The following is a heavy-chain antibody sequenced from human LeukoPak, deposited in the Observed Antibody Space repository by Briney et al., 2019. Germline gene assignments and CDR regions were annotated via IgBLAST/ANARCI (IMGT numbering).Heavy chain of an antibody. D-gene: IGHD5-18*01. CDR1: GFSLNTRGEG. CDR2: LYWNDDK. Sequence: SGPTLVKPTQTLTLTCSFSGFSLNTRGEGLGWIRQPPGKAPEWLGILYWNDDKRYNPALKSRLTITKDTSKNQVVLTMTNMDPADTATYSCAHSMTKSSSYGFSFFDTWGQGTLVTVSS. V-gene: IGHV2-5*01. J-gene: IGHJ4*02. CDR3: AHSMTKSSSYGFSFFDT.